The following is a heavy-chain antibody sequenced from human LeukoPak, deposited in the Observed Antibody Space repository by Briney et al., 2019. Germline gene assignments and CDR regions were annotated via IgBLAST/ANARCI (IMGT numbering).Heavy chain of an antibody. CDR3: SRESGAFCPFGY. D-gene: IGHD1-26*01. J-gene: IGHJ4*02. Sequence: SETLSLTCGVSGGSIRSTNWWSWVRQPPGQGLGCIGEISLSGQTNFNPSLNGRVTMSLDESRNQLSLKLTSVTAADTAIYYCSRESGAFCPFGYWGQGTLVIVPP. CDR2: ISLSGQT. V-gene: IGHV4/OR15-8*02. CDR1: GGSIRSTNW.